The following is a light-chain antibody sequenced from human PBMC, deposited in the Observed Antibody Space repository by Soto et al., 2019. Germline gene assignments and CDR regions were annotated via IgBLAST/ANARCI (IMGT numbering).Light chain of an antibody. CDR1: SRDIGGYNY. Sequence: QSALTQPASVSGSPGQSITISCTGTSRDIGGYNYVSWYKQHPGEPPKLLIYDVTNRPSGISNRFSGSKSGNTASLTISGLQTDDEADYYCGSSISVSAYVFGTGTKVTVL. CDR3: GSSISVSAYV. CDR2: DVT. V-gene: IGLV2-14*03. J-gene: IGLJ1*01.